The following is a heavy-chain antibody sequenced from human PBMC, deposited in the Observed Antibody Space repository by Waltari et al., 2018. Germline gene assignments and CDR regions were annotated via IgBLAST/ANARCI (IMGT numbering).Heavy chain of an antibody. CDR1: GYTFTGYY. CDR2: INPNSGGT. D-gene: IGHD2-8*01. J-gene: IGHJ4*02. Sequence: QVQLVQSGAEVKKPGASVKVSCKASGYTFTGYYMHWVRQAPGQGLEWMGWINPNSGGTNYAQKCQGRVTMTRDTSISTAYMELSRLRSDDTAVYYCARDPGPMVYALGDYWGQGTLVTVSS. CDR3: ARDPGPMVYALGDY. V-gene: IGHV1-2*02.